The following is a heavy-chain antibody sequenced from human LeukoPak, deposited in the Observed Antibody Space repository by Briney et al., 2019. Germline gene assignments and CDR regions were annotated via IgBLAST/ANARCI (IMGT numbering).Heavy chain of an antibody. D-gene: IGHD5-18*01. CDR3: AKDEDTAMVN. V-gene: IGHV3-30*02. CDR1: GFTFSSYG. CDR2: IWYDVSNK. J-gene: IGHJ4*02. Sequence: PGGSLRLSCAASGFTFSSYGMHWVRLAQRTGLEWVAFIWYDVSNKYYADPGNGRFTISRDNSKNTLYLQMNSLRAEDTSVYYCAKDEDTAMVNWGQGTLVTVSS.